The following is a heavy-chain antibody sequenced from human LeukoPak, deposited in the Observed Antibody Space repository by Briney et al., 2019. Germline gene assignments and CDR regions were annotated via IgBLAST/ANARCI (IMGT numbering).Heavy chain of an antibody. CDR3: ARMYGAYVSFDY. CDR1: GGSISSYY. D-gene: IGHD4/OR15-4a*01. Sequence: PSETLSLTCTVSGGSISSYYWSWIRQPAGKGLEWIGRIYTSGTTNYNPSLKGRVTMSVDTSKNQFSLKLSSVTAADTALYYCARMYGAYVSFDYWGQGTLVTVSS. CDR2: IYTSGTT. V-gene: IGHV4-4*07. J-gene: IGHJ4*02.